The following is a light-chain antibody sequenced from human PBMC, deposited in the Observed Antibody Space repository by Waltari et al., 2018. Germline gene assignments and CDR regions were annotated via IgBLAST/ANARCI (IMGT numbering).Light chain of an antibody. CDR1: SSDIGGYNR. CDR3: SSYAGSNTVL. Sequence: QAALTQPPSMSGSPGQSVTISCTGTSSDIGGYNRVSWYQQHPGKAPKLMIYEVSQRPSGVSYRFSGSKSGNTASLTISGLQAEDEADYYCSSYAGSNTVLFGGGTRLTVL. CDR2: EVS. J-gene: IGLJ2*01. V-gene: IGLV2-8*01.